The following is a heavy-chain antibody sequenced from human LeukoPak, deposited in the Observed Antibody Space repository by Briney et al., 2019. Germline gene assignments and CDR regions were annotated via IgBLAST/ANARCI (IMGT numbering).Heavy chain of an antibody. D-gene: IGHD6-6*01. Sequence: GGSLRLSCAASGFTFSSYVMHWVRQAPGKGLEWVAIISYDGSNEYYADSVKGRFTISRDNSKNTLYLQMNSLRAADTAVYYCARVGSSSSLGSYVPEYNWFDPWGQGTLVTVSS. CDR1: GFTFSSYV. V-gene: IGHV3-30*04. CDR2: ISYDGSNE. J-gene: IGHJ5*02. CDR3: ARVGSSSSLGSYVPEYNWFDP.